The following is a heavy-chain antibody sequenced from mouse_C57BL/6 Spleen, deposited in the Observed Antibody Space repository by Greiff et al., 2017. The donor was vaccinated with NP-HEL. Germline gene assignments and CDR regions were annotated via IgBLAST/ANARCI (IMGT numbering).Heavy chain of an antibody. V-gene: IGHV1-69*01. J-gene: IGHJ4*01. CDR2: IDPSDSYT. CDR3: ARWGVFYAMDY. Sequence: VQLQQSGAELVMPGASVKLSCKASGYTFTSYWMHWVKQRPGQGLEWIGEIDPSDSYTNYNQKIKGKSTLTVDKSSSTAYMQLSSLTSEDSAVYYCARWGVFYAMDYWGQGTSVTVSS. CDR1: GYTFTSYW.